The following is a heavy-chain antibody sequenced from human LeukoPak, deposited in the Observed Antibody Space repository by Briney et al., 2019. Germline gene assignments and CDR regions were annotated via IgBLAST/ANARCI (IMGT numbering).Heavy chain of an antibody. Sequence: PSETLSLTCTVSGGSISSYYWSWIRQPPGKGLERIGYIYYSGSTNYNPSLKSRVTISVDTSKNQFSLKLSSVTAADTAVYYCARHGRYSYGYGAWYYYYYMDVWGKGTTVTVSS. CDR2: IYYSGST. D-gene: IGHD5-18*01. J-gene: IGHJ6*03. V-gene: IGHV4-59*01. CDR3: ARHGRYSYGYGAWYYYYYMDV. CDR1: GGSISSYY.